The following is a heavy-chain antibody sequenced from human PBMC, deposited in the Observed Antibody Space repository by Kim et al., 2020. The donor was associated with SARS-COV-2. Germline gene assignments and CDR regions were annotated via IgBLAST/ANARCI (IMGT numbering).Heavy chain of an antibody. V-gene: IGHV1-2*02. CDR2: INPNAGHT. D-gene: IGHD6-13*01. Sequence: ASVKVSCKASGNGLTGYYLHWVRQAPGQGPEWMGWINPNAGHTNYAQKFQGRVTMTGGTSTNTAYMELGRLTYDDTAVYYCARDIAPAGNHVFDIWGQGT. CDR1: GNGLTGYY. CDR3: ARDIAPAGNHVFDI. J-gene: IGHJ3*02.